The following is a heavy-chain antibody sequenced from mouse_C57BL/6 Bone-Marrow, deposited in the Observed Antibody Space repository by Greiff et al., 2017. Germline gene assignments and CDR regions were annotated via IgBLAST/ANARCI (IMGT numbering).Heavy chain of an antibody. Sequence: QVHVKQPGAELVKPGASVKLSCKASGYTFTSYWMQWVKQRPGQGLEWIGEIDPSDSYTNYNQKFKGKATLTVDTSSSTAYMQLSSLTSEDSAVYYCAREERGLDYWGQGTPLTGSS. J-gene: IGHJ2*01. CDR3: AREERGLDY. V-gene: IGHV1-50*01. CDR1: GYTFTSYW. CDR2: IDPSDSYT.